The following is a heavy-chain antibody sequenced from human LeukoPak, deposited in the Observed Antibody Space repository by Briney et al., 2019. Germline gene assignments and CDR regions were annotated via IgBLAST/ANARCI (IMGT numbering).Heavy chain of an antibody. CDR1: GGSISGYY. V-gene: IGHV4-34*01. Sequence: SETLSLTCAVYGGSISGYYWSWIRQPPGKGLEWIGEINHSGSTNYNPSLKSRVTISVDTSKNQFSLKLSSVTAADTAVYFCARGRVSSSTWYSTYYYFFYMDFWGKGTTATVSS. J-gene: IGHJ6*03. CDR2: INHSGST. CDR3: ARGRVSSSTWYSTYYYFFYMDF. D-gene: IGHD4-11*01.